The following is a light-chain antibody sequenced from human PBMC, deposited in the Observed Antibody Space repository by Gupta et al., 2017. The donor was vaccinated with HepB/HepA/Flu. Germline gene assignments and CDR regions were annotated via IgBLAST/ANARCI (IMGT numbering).Light chain of an antibody. CDR2: EVT. J-gene: IGLJ1*01. CDR1: SNDIGRHSY. V-gene: IGLV2-14*01. CDR3: SAHASVDF. Sequence: HSALPQPTSVSGPPGQSITLSCTGSSNDIGRHSYVSWYQQYPGGAPKLILSEVTNRPSGVSDRFSGSKSGNTASLTISALQPEDEADYYCSAHASVDFFGTGTHVTVL.